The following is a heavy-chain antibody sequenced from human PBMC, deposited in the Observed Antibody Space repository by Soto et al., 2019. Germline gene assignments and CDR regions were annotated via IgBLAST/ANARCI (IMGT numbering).Heavy chain of an antibody. CDR3: ALSRRSSLLEVAGPGFEY. CDR2: LSYEGSEE. Sequence: GGSLRLSCAASGFNFGVFGMHWVRQAPGKGLEWLSVLSYEGSEEYYADSVRGRFTISRDNSKNTLFLQMDSLRVDDTGVYYCALSRRSSLLEVAGPGFEYWGQGTLVTVSS. J-gene: IGHJ4*02. D-gene: IGHD6-19*01. CDR1: GFNFGVFG. V-gene: IGHV3-30*03.